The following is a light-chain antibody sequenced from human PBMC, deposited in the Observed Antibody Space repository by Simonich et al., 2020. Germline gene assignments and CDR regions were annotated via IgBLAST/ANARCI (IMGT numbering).Light chain of an antibody. J-gene: IGLJ3*02. CDR1: SGSIASNY. Sequence: NFMLTQPHSVSESPGKTVTISCTRSSGSIASNYVQWYQQRPGSAPPTVIYEDNQSPSWVPDRFSGSIDSSSNAASLTISGLKTEDEADYYCQSYDSSNWVFGGGTKLTVL. CDR3: QSYDSSNWV. V-gene: IGLV6-57*03. CDR2: EDN.